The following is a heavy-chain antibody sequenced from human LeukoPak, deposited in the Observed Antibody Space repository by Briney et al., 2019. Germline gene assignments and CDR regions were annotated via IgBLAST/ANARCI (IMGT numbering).Heavy chain of an antibody. V-gene: IGHV3-23*01. CDR2: ISPGGGTT. J-gene: IGHJ4*02. D-gene: IGHD6-19*01. CDR3: ARDQDGGWADYFDY. CDR1: GFAFGSEA. Sequence: GGSLRLSCAVSGFAFGSEAMSWVRQSPARGLEWVASISPGGGTTYYADYVKGRFTISRDNSKNSLFVQMNSLRVEDTAIYYCARDQDGGWADYFDYWGQGTRVTVSS.